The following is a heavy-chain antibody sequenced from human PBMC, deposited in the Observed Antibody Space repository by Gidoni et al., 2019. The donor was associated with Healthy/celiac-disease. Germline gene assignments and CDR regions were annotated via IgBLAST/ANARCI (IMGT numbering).Heavy chain of an antibody. V-gene: IGHV4-4*07. CDR1: GGSISSYY. CDR3: ARVIVVAGPRFMDV. CDR2: IYISGST. Sequence: CTVSGGSISSYYWSWIRQPAGKGLEWIGRIYISGSTNYNPSLKSRVTMSVDTSKNQFSLKLSSVTAADTAVYYCARVIVVAGPRFMDVWGQGTTVTVSS. D-gene: IGHD6-19*01. J-gene: IGHJ6*02.